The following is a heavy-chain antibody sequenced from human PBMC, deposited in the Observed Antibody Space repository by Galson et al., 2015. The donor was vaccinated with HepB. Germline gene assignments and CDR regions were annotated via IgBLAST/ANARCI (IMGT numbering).Heavy chain of an antibody. Sequence: SLRLSCAASGFTFNTYAMTWARQAPGKGLEGVKSISGSGGSTYYAASVKGRFTISRDNSKNTLYLQTNRLRADYTAIYYCAKEFDSATGTYTVGLTPHSWDQGTPVTVSS. CDR3: AKEFDSATGTYTVGLTPHS. J-gene: IGHJ4*02. CDR2: ISGSGGST. D-gene: IGHD1-26*01. V-gene: IGHV3-23*01. CDR1: GFTFNTYA.